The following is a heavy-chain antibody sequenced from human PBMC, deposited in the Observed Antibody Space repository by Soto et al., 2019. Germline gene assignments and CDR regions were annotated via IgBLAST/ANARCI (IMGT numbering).Heavy chain of an antibody. CDR1: GFTFSSYA. J-gene: IGHJ5*02. D-gene: IGHD3-10*01. CDR3: AKGAYNSGSHYRSWFDP. Sequence: EVQLLESGGGLVQPGGSLRLSCAASGFTFSSYAMTWVRQAPGKGLEWVSVISGSGGSTYYADSVKGRFTISRDNSNNTLYLQMNSLRAEDTALYYCAKGAYNSGSHYRSWFDPWGQGTLVTVSS. V-gene: IGHV3-23*01. CDR2: ISGSGGST.